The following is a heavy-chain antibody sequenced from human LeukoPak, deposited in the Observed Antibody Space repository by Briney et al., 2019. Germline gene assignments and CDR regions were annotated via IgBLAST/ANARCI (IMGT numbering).Heavy chain of an antibody. Sequence: GGSLRLSCAASGFTFSSYGMHWVRQAPGKGLEWVAFIRYDGSNKYYADSVKGRFTISRDNSKNTLYLQMNSLRAEDTAVYYCARVGIVVAGRPFDYWGQGTLVTVSS. D-gene: IGHD6-19*01. V-gene: IGHV3-30*02. J-gene: IGHJ4*02. CDR1: GFTFSSYG. CDR3: ARVGIVVAGRPFDY. CDR2: IRYDGSNK.